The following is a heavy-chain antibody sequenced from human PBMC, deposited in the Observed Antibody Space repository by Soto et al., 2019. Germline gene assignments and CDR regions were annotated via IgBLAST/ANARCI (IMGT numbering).Heavy chain of an antibody. Sequence: PSETLSLTCLVQGTSFSSYYWSWIRQPPGKGLEWIGEINHSGGSNYNPSLRSRATISVDTSRNQFSLRLKSVTAADTAVYYCARNYGYDYYYALDVWGQGTPVTVSS. CDR1: GTSFSSYY. V-gene: IGHV4-34*01. CDR3: ARNYGYDYYYALDV. CDR2: INHSGGS. D-gene: IGHD3-16*01. J-gene: IGHJ6*02.